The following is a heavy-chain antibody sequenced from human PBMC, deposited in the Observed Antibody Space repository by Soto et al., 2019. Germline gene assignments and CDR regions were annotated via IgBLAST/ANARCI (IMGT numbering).Heavy chain of an antibody. Sequence: SETLSLTCTVSGGSISSGGYYWSWIRQHPGKGLEWIGYIYYSGSTYYNPSLKSRVTISVDTSKNQFSLKLSSVTAADTAVYYCARERYCSSTSCHTRYAFDIWGQGTRSPS. CDR3: ARERYCSSTSCHTRYAFDI. J-gene: IGHJ3*02. V-gene: IGHV4-31*03. CDR1: GGSISSGGYY. CDR2: IYYSGST. D-gene: IGHD2-2*01.